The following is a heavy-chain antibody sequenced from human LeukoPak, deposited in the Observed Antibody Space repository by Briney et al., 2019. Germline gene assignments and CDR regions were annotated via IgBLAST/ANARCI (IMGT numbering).Heavy chain of an antibody. Sequence: GGSLRLSCAASGFTFSTFAMTWVRQAPGKGLEWVSLSGTGGSTYYADSVKGRFTISRDNSKNTLYLQMNSLRAEDTAVYYCARRAGAYSHPYDYWGQGTLVTVSS. CDR1: GFTFSTFA. CDR2: SGTGGST. V-gene: IGHV3-23*01. CDR3: ARRAGAYSHPYDY. D-gene: IGHD4/OR15-4a*01. J-gene: IGHJ4*02.